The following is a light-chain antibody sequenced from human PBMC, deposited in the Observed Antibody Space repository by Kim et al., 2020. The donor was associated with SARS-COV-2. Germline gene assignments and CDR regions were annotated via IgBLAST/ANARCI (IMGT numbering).Light chain of an antibody. Sequence: PTSTLTATGNCNQAGNQGSAWLQQHQGQPPKLLSYSNNNRPSGISERLSASRAGNTASPTTIGLQPEDEADYYCSAWDSSLSGWVLGGGTQLTVL. V-gene: IGLV10-54*01. CDR2: SNN. CDR1: CNQAGNQG. J-gene: IGLJ3*02. CDR3: SAWDSSLSGWV.